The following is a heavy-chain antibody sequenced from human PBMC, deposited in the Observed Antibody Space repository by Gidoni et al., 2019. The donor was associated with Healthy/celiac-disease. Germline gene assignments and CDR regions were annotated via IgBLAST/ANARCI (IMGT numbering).Heavy chain of an antibody. J-gene: IGHJ5*02. CDR2: IYHSGST. V-gene: IGHV4-4*02. CDR1: GGSISSSNW. D-gene: IGHD2-2*01. Sequence: QVQLQESGPGLVKPSGTLSLTCAVSGGSISSSNWWSWVRQPPGKGLEWIGEIYHSGSTNYNPSLKSRVTISVDKSKNQFSLKLSSVTAADTAVYYCAIRIPTLHCSSTSCWSWFDPWGQGTLVTVSS. CDR3: AIRIPTLHCSSTSCWSWFDP.